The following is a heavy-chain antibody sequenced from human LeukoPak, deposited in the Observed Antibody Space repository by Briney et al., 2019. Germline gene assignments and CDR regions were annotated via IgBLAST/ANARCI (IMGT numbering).Heavy chain of an antibody. V-gene: IGHV3-30*04. CDR1: GFTFSSYA. CDR3: ARAPREYSYGYYYYGMDV. D-gene: IGHD5-18*01. J-gene: IGHJ6*04. Sequence: GGSLRLSCAASGFTFSSYAMHWVRQAPGKGLEWVAVISYDGSNKYYADSVKGRFTISRDNSKNTLYLQMNSLRAEDTAVYYRARAPREYSYGYYYYGMDVWGKGTTVTVSS. CDR2: ISYDGSNK.